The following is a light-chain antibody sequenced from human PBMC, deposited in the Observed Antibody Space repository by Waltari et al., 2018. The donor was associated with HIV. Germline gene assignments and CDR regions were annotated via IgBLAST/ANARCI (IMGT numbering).Light chain of an antibody. Sequence: QSPLHQPASVSASPGQSITTSCPGARPQVDFYHFVPWYQHHPGNPPQLIISAASSRPSGISSRFVGSKSGVTASLTISGLQAEDEAVYFCSSFASQGSPMFGGGTKLTVL. CDR2: AAS. J-gene: IGLJ3*02. CDR3: SSFASQGSPM. V-gene: IGLV2-14*01. CDR1: RPQVDFYHF.